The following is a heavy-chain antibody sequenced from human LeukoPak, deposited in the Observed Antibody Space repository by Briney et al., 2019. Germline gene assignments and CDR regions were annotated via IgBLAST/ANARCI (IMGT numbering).Heavy chain of an antibody. CDR2: ISSSSYI. CDR1: GFTFSSYS. J-gene: IGHJ4*02. CDR3: ARDSGYSSSSGFDY. V-gene: IGHV3-21*01. D-gene: IGHD6-6*01. Sequence: SGGSLRLSCAASGFTFSSYSMNWVRQAPGKGLEWVSSISSSSYIYYADSVKGRFTISRDNAKNSLYLQMNSLRAEDTAVYCCARDSGYSSSSGFDYWGQGTLVTVSS.